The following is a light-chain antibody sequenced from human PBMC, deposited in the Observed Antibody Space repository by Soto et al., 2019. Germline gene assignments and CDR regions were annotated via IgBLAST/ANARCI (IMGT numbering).Light chain of an antibody. J-gene: IGKJ1*01. CDR1: QTISSY. Sequence: DIQMTQSPSSLSASVGDRVTITCLASQTISSYLNWYQQKPGKAPKLLINAASSLQSGVPSRFSGSGSGADFTLTISSLQPEDFATYYCQQSYIMPWTFGQGTKVDIK. V-gene: IGKV1-39*01. CDR2: AAS. CDR3: QQSYIMPWT.